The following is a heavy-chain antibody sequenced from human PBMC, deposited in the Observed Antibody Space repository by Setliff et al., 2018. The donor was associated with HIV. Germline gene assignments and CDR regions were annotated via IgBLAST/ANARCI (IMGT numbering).Heavy chain of an antibody. Sequence: SVKVSCKASGGTFSSYTISWVRQAPGQGLEWMGRIIPILGIANYAQKFQGRVTITADKSTSTAYMELSRLRSDDTAVYYCARGLGYCSAGSGSCYLDYWGQGTLVTVSS. D-gene: IGHD2-8*02. CDR3: ARGLGYCSAGSGSCYLDY. CDR2: IIPILGIA. J-gene: IGHJ4*02. V-gene: IGHV1-69*02. CDR1: GGTFSSYT.